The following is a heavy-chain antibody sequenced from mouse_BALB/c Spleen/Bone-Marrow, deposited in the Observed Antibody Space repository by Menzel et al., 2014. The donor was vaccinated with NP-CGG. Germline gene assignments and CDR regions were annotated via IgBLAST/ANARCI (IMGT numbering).Heavy chain of an antibody. J-gene: IGHJ2*01. CDR2: ISSGSSTI. V-gene: IGHV5-17*02. CDR1: GFTFSSFA. Sequence: EVQGVESGGGLVQPGGSRKLSCAASGFTFSSFAMHWVRQAPEKGLEWVAYISSGSSTIYYADTVMGRFTISRDNPKNTLFLQMTSLRSEDTAMYYCARSGSSSGYFDYWGKGTTLTVSS. D-gene: IGHD1-1*01. CDR3: ARSGSSSGYFDY.